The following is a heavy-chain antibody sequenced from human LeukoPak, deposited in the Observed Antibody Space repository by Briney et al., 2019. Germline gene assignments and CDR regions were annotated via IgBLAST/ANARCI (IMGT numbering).Heavy chain of an antibody. CDR3: AVGRDSSIIFNWFDP. D-gene: IGHD1-14*01. Sequence: ASVKVSCKASGYTFTGYYMHWVRQAPGQGLEWMGWINPNSGGTNYAQKFQGRVTMTRDTSISTAYMELSRLRSDDTAVYYCAVGRDSSIIFNWFDPWGQGTLVTVSS. CDR1: GYTFTGYY. CDR2: INPNSGGT. J-gene: IGHJ5*02. V-gene: IGHV1-2*02.